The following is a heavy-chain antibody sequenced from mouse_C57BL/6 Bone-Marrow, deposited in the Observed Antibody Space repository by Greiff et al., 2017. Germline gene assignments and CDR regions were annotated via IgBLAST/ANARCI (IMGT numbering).Heavy chain of an antibody. J-gene: IGHJ2*01. CDR2: IWWDDDK. Sequence: QVTLKESGPGILQPSQTLRLTCSFSGFSLSTSGMGVGWIRQPSGKCLEWLAHIWWDDDKYYNPSLKSRLTISTDTSKNQVFLTTANVATADTATYSCARINSPITSVDFDYWGQGTTLTVSS. CDR1: GFSLSTSGMG. V-gene: IGHV8-8*01. D-gene: IGHD1-1*01. CDR3: ARINSPITSVDFDY.